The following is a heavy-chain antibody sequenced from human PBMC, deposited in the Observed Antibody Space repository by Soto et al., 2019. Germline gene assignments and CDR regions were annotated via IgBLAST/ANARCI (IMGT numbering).Heavy chain of an antibody. Sequence: QITLKESGPTLVKPTQTLTLTCTFSGFSLSTSAAGVGWIRQPPGKALEWLAVIYWDDDKRYSTSLKSRLTITKDTSKDQVVLTMTNMEPVDTGTYYCAHTRGGGNSAWFDPWGQGTLVTVSS. D-gene: IGHD2-21*02. CDR2: IYWDDDK. V-gene: IGHV2-5*02. CDR1: GFSLSTSAAG. CDR3: AHTRGGGNSAWFDP. J-gene: IGHJ5*02.